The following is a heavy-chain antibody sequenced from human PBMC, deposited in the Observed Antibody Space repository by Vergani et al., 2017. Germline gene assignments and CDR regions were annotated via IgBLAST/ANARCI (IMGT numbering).Heavy chain of an antibody. CDR3: ARDICPGGGSEFNS. Sequence: EVLLAESGGGVVQPGGSLRLSCAVSGFTFEDSAMHWVRQAPGKGLEWVSLISWNGGSTHYANSVKGRFTISRDNSKNSLYLQMNTLRAEDTALYYCARDICPGGGSEFNSWGQGTLVTVSS. V-gene: IGHV3-43D*03. CDR2: ISWNGGST. J-gene: IGHJ4*02. CDR1: GFTFEDSA. D-gene: IGHD2-15*01.